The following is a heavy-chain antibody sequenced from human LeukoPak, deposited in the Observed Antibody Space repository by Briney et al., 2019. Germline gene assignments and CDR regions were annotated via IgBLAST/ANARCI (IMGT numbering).Heavy chain of an antibody. CDR3: AKDYSSSGPFDY. CDR2: ISWDGGNR. V-gene: IGHV3-43*01. J-gene: IGHJ4*02. Sequence: GGSLRLSCAASGFTFDDYSMHWVRHAPGKGLEWVSLISWDGGNREYADPVKGRFTISRDNSRNSLFLQMNSLTTEDTAFYYCAKDYSSSGPFDYWGQGTLVTVSS. CDR1: GFTFDDYS. D-gene: IGHD6-13*01.